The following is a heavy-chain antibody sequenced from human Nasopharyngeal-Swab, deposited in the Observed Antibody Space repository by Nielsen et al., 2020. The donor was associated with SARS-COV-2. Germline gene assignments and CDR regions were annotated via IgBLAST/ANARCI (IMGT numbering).Heavy chain of an antibody. Sequence: ASVKVSCKASDYSFNKNTVSWVRQGPGQGLEWMGWITGKNGNALYAETLQGRITMTTDTSTNTAYMELRSLRSDDTAVYYCATSATFGPGGAGDYWGQGTLVPSPQ. V-gene: IGHV1-18*04. J-gene: IGHJ4*02. CDR2: ITGKNGNA. D-gene: IGHD2-8*02. CDR3: ATSATFGPGGAGDY. CDR1: DYSFNKNT.